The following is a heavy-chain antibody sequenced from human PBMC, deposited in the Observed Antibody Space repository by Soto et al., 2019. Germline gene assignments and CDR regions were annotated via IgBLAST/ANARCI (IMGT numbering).Heavy chain of an antibody. V-gene: IGHV4-59*01. Sequence: SETLSLTCTVSGGSISSYYWSWIRQPPGKGLEWIGYIYYSGSTNYNPSLKSRVTISVDTSKNQFSLKLSSVTAADTAVYYCARAQGDLPLECYFDYCGQGTLVTVSS. CDR3: ARAQGDLPLECYFDY. D-gene: IGHD3-3*01. CDR2: IYYSGST. CDR1: GGSISSYY. J-gene: IGHJ4*02.